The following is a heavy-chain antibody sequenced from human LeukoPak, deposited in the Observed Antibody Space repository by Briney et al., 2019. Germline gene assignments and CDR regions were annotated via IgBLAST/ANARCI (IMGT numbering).Heavy chain of an antibody. CDR1: GFTVSSNY. J-gene: IGHJ4*02. D-gene: IGHD6-19*01. V-gene: IGHV3-23*01. Sequence: GGSLRLSCAASGFTVSSNYMSWVRQAPGKGLEWVSAISGSGGSTYYADSVKGRFTISRDNSKNTLYLQMNSLRAEDTAVYYCAKDRIAVAGTGLSVFDYWGQGTLVTVSS. CDR3: AKDRIAVAGTGLSVFDY. CDR2: ISGSGGST.